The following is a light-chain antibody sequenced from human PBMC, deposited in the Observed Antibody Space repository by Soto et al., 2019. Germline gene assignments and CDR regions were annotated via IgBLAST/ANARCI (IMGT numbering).Light chain of an antibody. V-gene: IGKV3-15*01. J-gene: IGKJ2*01. CDR3: QQYSYWPPEYT. CDR2: GAS. Sequence: EIVMTQSPATLSVSSGERATLSCRASRNVYTSLAWYQQRPGQAPRLLIYGASTRATDIPGRFSGSGSGTEFTLTISGLQSEDVAVYYCQQYSYWPPEYTFGQGTKLEI. CDR1: RNVYTS.